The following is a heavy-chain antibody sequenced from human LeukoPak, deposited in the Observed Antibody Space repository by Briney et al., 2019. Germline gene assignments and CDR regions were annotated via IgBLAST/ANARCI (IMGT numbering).Heavy chain of an antibody. Sequence: GGSLRLSCAASGFTFSSYWMHWVRQAPGKGLVWVSRINSDGSSTSYADSVKGRFTISRDNAKNSLYLQMNSLRAEDTAVYYCATYYYDSSGYYPDGYWGQGTLVTVSS. J-gene: IGHJ4*02. V-gene: IGHV3-74*01. D-gene: IGHD3-22*01. CDR2: INSDGSST. CDR3: ATYYYDSSGYYPDGY. CDR1: GFTFSSYW.